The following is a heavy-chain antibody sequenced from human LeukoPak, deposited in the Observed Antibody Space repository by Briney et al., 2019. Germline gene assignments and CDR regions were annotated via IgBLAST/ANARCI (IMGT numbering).Heavy chain of an antibody. CDR2: ISYDGSNK. Sequence: RSLRLSCAASGFTFSSYAMHWVRQAPGKGLEWVAVISYDGSNKYYADSVKGRFTISRDNSKNTLYLQMNSLRAEDTAVYYCARDRRGESHYYYGMDVWGQGTTVTVSS. D-gene: IGHD4-17*01. J-gene: IGHJ6*02. CDR1: GFTFSSYA. V-gene: IGHV3-30-3*01. CDR3: ARDRRGESHYYYGMDV.